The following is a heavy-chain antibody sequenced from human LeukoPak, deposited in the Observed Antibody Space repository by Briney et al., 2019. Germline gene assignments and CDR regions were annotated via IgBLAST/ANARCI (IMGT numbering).Heavy chain of an antibody. Sequence: GASVKVSCKASGYTFTSYGISWVRQAPGQGLEWMGGIIPIFGTANYAQKFQGRVTITADESTSTAYMELSSLRSEDTAVYYCAREGETGTMDVWGKGTTVTVSS. J-gene: IGHJ6*03. CDR2: IIPIFGTA. CDR1: GYTFTSYG. CDR3: AREGETGTMDV. V-gene: IGHV1-69*13. D-gene: IGHD7-27*01.